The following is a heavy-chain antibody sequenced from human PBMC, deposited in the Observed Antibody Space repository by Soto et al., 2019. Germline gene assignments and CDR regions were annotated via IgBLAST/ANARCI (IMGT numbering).Heavy chain of an antibody. Sequence: SETLSLTCAVSGVSISSGNWWTWVRQPPQRGLEYIGEIFHDGTTNYYPSFERRVAISVDTSKNLFSLKLTSVTAADTAIYFCARDVYDTRVTFMYFGFWGQGNLVTVSS. CDR2: IFHDGTT. D-gene: IGHD3-22*01. J-gene: IGHJ4*02. CDR3: ARDVYDTRVTFMYFGF. V-gene: IGHV4-4*02. CDR1: GVSISSGNW.